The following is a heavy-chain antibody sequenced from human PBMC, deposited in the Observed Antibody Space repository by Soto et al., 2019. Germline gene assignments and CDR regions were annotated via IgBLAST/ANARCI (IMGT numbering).Heavy chain of an antibody. J-gene: IGHJ4*02. V-gene: IGHV1-2*02. CDR3: ARDYRPGPRRFSEWLSSYYFDY. Sequence: ASVKVSCKASGYTFTGYYMHWVRQAPGQGLEWMGWINPNSGGTNYAQKFQGRVTMTRDTSISTAYMELSRLRSDDTAVYYCARDYRPGPRRFSEWLSSYYFDYWGQGTLVTVSS. D-gene: IGHD3-3*01. CDR2: INPNSGGT. CDR1: GYTFTGYY.